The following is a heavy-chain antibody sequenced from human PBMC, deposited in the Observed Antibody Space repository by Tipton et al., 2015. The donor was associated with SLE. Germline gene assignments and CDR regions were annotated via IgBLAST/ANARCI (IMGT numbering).Heavy chain of an antibody. CDR1: GASVSSFC. Sequence: TLSLTCTVSGASVSSFCWNWIRQSPGKGLEWIACVCNSVSTNYDPSLKSRGTISVDTSKNHFSLELTSVTAADTAVYYCAKGPIMYTYDRSGYEFYDWGQGTLVTVSS. J-gene: IGHJ4*02. V-gene: IGHV4-59*08. D-gene: IGHD3-22*01. CDR2: VCNSVST. CDR3: AKGPIMYTYDRSGYEFYD.